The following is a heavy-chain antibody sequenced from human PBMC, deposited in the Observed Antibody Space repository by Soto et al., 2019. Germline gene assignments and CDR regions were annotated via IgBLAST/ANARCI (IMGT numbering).Heavy chain of an antibody. CDR3: ARESPLPYYDFWSGYGLFDY. D-gene: IGHD3-3*01. Sequence: SETLSLTCTFSDGFISSGGRYWRWIRQHPGKGLEWIGYIYYSGSTYYNPSLKSRVTISVDTSKNQFSLKLSSVTAADTAVYYCARESPLPYYDFWSGYGLFDYWGQGTLVTVSS. J-gene: IGHJ4*02. CDR1: DGFISSGGRY. CDR2: IYYSGST. V-gene: IGHV4-31*03.